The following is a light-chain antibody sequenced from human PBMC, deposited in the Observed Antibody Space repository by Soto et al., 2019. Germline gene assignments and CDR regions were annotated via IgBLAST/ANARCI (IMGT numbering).Light chain of an antibody. CDR2: DAS. Sequence: EIVLTQSPGTLSLSPGERATLSCRASQSVSSSYLAWYQQKPGLAPRLLIYDASSRATGIPDRFSGSGSGTDFTLTISRLEPEDFAVYYCQQYGSSPGYTFGQGTKLEIK. CDR1: QSVSSSY. CDR3: QQYGSSPGYT. V-gene: IGKV3D-20*01. J-gene: IGKJ2*01.